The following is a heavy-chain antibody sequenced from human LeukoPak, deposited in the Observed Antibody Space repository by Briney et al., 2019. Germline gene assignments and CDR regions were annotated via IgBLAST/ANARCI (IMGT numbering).Heavy chain of an antibody. D-gene: IGHD5-18*01. Sequence: GGSLRLSCVASGFIFSTCAINSVRQAPGKGLEWVSAISGSGSMTFYSDSVKGRFTISRDNPKNTIYLQMNSLRPEDTAVYYCVKEPRGYSFSFDIWGQGTMVTVSS. CDR1: GFIFSTCA. V-gene: IGHV3-23*01. CDR3: VKEPRGYSFSFDI. J-gene: IGHJ3*02. CDR2: ISGSGSMT.